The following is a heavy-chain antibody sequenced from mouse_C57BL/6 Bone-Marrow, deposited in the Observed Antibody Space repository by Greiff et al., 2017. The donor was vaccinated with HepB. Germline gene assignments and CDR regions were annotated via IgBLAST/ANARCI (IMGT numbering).Heavy chain of an antibody. CDR3: ARSIFTTDWYFDV. CDR2: INPSNGGT. D-gene: IGHD2-12*01. Sequence: QVQLQQPGTELVKPGASVKLSCKASGYTFTSYWMHWVKQRPGQGLEWIGNINPSNGGTNYNEKFKSEATLTVDKSSSTAYMQLSSLTSEDSAVYYCARSIFTTDWYFDVWGTGTTVTVSS. V-gene: IGHV1-53*01. CDR1: GYTFTSYW. J-gene: IGHJ1*03.